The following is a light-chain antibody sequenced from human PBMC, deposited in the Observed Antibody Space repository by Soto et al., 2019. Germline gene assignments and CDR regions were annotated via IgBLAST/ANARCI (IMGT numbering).Light chain of an antibody. CDR2: GAS. CDR3: HQYNNWPLT. CDR1: QTVSSN. J-gene: IGKJ4*01. V-gene: IGKV3-15*01. Sequence: EIVMTQSPATLSGSPGDGATLSCRASQTVSSNLAWYQQKPGQAPRLLIYGASTRATGIPARFSGSGSGTEFTLTISSLQSEDFAVYYCHQYNNWPLTFGGGTKVEIK.